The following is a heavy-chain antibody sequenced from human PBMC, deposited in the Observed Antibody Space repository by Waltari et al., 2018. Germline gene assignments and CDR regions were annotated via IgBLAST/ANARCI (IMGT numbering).Heavy chain of an antibody. V-gene: IGHV3-48*04. CDR2: ISSSSSTI. D-gene: IGHD3-10*01. Sequence: EVQLVESGGGLVQPGGSLRLSCAAPGFPFSTYSMNWVRQAPGKGLEWVSYISSSSSTIYYADSVKGRFTFSRDNAQNSLFLHMNSLRVEDTAVYYCARDWFGETFWGQGTLVTVSS. CDR3: ARDWFGETF. J-gene: IGHJ4*02. CDR1: GFPFSTYS.